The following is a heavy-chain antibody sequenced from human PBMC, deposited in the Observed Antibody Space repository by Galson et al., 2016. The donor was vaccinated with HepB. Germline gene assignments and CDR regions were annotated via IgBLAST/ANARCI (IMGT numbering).Heavy chain of an antibody. D-gene: IGHD5-18*01. V-gene: IGHV3-11*06. J-gene: IGHJ6*02. CDR1: GFNLRNYY. Sequence: SLRLSCAASGFNLRNYYMTWIRQAPGKGLEGVSYISSSGSSTNYADSVKGRFTISRDNAKNSLYLQMNSLRDEDTAVYYCASALGIHDYYGMDVWGQGTTVTVSS. CDR2: ISSSGSST. CDR3: ASALGIHDYYGMDV.